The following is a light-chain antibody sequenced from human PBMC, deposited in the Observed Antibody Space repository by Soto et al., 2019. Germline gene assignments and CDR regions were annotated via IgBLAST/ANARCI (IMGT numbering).Light chain of an antibody. Sequence: DIQMTQSPSSLSASVGDRVTITCRASQSISSYLNWYQQKPGKAPKLLIYAASSLQSGVPSRFSGRGSGTDFTLTISSLQPEDFATYYCQHSYSTFTFGPGTKVDIK. CDR1: QSISSY. J-gene: IGKJ3*01. CDR2: AAS. CDR3: QHSYSTFT. V-gene: IGKV1-39*01.